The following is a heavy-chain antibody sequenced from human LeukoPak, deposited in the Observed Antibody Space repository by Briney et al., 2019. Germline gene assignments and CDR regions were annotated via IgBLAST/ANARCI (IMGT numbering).Heavy chain of an antibody. CDR1: GFTFSSSA. D-gene: IGHD2-15*01. V-gene: IGHV3-30*02. Sequence: PGGSLRLSCATSGFTFSSSAMHWVRQAPGKGLEWVTFIRYDANEKYYAASVKGRFTVSRDNSKNTLYLQMNSLTVEDTAVYYCAQERVRRGYFEYWGQGTPVTVSS. CDR3: AQERVRRGYFEY. CDR2: IRYDANEK. J-gene: IGHJ4*02.